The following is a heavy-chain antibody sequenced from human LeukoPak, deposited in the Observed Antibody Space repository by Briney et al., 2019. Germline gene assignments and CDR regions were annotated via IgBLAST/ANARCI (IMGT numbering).Heavy chain of an antibody. CDR3: ASARNDFWSGYRLDYYGMDV. Sequence: SETLSLTCAVYGGSFSGYYWSWIRPPPGKGLEWIGEINHSGSTNYNPSLKSRVTISVDTTKHQFSLKLSSVTAADTAVYYCASARNDFWSGYRLDYYGMDVWGQGTTVTVSS. J-gene: IGHJ6*02. CDR2: INHSGST. D-gene: IGHD3-3*01. CDR1: GGSFSGYY. V-gene: IGHV4-34*01.